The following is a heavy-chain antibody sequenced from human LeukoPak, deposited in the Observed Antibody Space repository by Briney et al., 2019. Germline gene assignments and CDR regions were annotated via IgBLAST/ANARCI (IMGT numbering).Heavy chain of an antibody. D-gene: IGHD5/OR15-5a*01. CDR2: ISGPAGSW. CDR3: AKKVGLVSAPLYYFDV. J-gene: IGHJ4*02. V-gene: IGHV3-23*01. CDR1: GFTFSNYA. Sequence: GGSLRLSCAASGFTFSNYAMSWVRQAPAKGLEWVSAISGPAGSWDYADVVKGRFTISRDNSKNTLFLQMNSLSPEDTAIYYCAKKVGLVSAPLYYFDVWGQGTLVTVSS.